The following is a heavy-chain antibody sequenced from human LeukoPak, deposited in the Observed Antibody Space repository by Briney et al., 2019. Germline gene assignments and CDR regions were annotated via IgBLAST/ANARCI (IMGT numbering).Heavy chain of an antibody. CDR1: GGSIRSSSYY. J-gene: IGHJ4*02. V-gene: IGHV4-39*07. D-gene: IGHD7-27*01. CDR2: IYYSGST. Sequence: SETLSLTCTVSGGSIRSSSYYWGWIRQPPGKGLEWIGSIYYSGSTYYNPSLKSRVAVSVEISKYQFSLNLNSATAADSAWDYCASQLGAFDYWGLGTLVTVPS. CDR3: ASQLGAFDY.